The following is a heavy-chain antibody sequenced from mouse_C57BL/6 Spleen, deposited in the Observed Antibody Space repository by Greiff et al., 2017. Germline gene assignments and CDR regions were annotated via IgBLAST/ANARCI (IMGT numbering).Heavy chain of an antibody. D-gene: IGHD1-1*01. J-gene: IGHJ1*03. CDR2: INPSNGGT. CDR1: GYTFTSYW. Sequence: VQLQQPGTELVKPGASVKLSCKASGYTFTSYWMHWVKQRPGQGLEWIGNINPSNGGTNYNEKFKSKATLTVDKSSSTAYMPLSSLTSEDSAVYYCARSYYGSSYWYFDVWGTGTTVTVSS. V-gene: IGHV1-53*01. CDR3: ARSYYGSSYWYFDV.